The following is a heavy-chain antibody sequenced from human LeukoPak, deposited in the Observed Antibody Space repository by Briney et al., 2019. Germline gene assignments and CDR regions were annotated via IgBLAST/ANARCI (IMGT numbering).Heavy chain of an antibody. CDR3: AKMGPGAYYYDSSDFDF. J-gene: IGHJ4*02. Sequence: GGSLRLSCAASGLTFRNYAMSWVRQAPEKRLEWVSAISGYGYNTYYADSVQGRFTISRDNSKNTLYLQMNGLRAEDTAVYYCAKMGPGAYYYDSSDFDFWGQGTLVTVSS. D-gene: IGHD3-22*01. V-gene: IGHV3-23*01. CDR2: ISGYGYNT. CDR1: GLTFRNYA.